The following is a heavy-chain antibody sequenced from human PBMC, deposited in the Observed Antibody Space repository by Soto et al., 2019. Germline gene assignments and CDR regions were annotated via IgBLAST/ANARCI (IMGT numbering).Heavy chain of an antibody. CDR3: AREAYYDGTRRFDS. CDR2: IYHSGST. D-gene: IGHD3-22*01. J-gene: IGHJ5*01. Sequence: SETLSLTCAVSGGSISSGGYSWSWIRQPPGRGLEWIGYIYHSGSTYYNPSLKSRVTISVDRSKNQFSLKLSSVTAADTAVYYCAREAYYDGTRRFDSWGQGTQVTVSS. V-gene: IGHV4-30-2*01. CDR1: GGSISSGGYS.